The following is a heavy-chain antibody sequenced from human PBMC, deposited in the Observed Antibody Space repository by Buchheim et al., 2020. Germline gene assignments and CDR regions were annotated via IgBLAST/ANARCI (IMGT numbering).Heavy chain of an antibody. CDR2: IYYSGST. CDR3: ARDRKCSGSSCYLHYYGMDV. J-gene: IGHJ6*02. D-gene: IGHD2-15*01. V-gene: IGHV4-59*01. CDR1: GGSISSYY. Sequence: QVQLQESGPGLVKPSETLSLTCTVSGGSISSYYWSWIRQPPGKGLEWIGYIYYSGSTNYNPSLKSRVTISVDTSKNQFSLKLSSVTAADTAVYYCARDRKCSGSSCYLHYYGMDVWGQGTT.